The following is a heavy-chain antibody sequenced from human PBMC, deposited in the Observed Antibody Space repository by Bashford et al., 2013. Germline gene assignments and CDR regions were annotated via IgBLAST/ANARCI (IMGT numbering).Heavy chain of an antibody. CDR3: AGDMTYNWYYY. J-gene: IGHJ5*01. CDR2: IYPGDSDT. Sequence: VRQMPGKGLEWMGIIYPGDSDTNYSPSFLGQVTISADKSNSTAYLQWSSLKASDTATYYCAGDMTYNWYYYWGQGTLVTVSS. V-gene: IGHV5-51*01.